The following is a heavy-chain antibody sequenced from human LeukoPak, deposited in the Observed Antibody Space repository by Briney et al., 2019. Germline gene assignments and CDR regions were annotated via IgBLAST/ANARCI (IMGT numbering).Heavy chain of an antibody. Sequence: GGSLRLSCAAPGFTFSSYGMHWVRQAPGKGLEWVAVISYDGSNKYYADSVKGRFTISRDNSKNTLYLQMNSLRAEDTGVYYGAEAADSSGYYGFYFDYWGQGTLVTVSS. CDR3: AEAADSSGYYGFYFDY. D-gene: IGHD3-22*01. CDR2: ISYDGSNK. J-gene: IGHJ4*02. V-gene: IGHV3-30*03. CDR1: GFTFSSYG.